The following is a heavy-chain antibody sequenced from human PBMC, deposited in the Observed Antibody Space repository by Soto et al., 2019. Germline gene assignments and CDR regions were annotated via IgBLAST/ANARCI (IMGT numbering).Heavy chain of an antibody. J-gene: IGHJ6*02. D-gene: IGHD3-10*01. Sequence: SETLSLTCTVSGGSISSSSYYWGWIRQPPGKGLEWIGSIYYSGSTYYNPSLKSRVTISVDTSKNQFSLKLSSVTAADTAVYYCARQYYYGSWSYYPWVGYYGMDVWGQGTTVTVAS. V-gene: IGHV4-39*01. CDR3: ARQYYYGSWSYYPWVGYYGMDV. CDR2: IYYSGST. CDR1: GGSISSSSYY.